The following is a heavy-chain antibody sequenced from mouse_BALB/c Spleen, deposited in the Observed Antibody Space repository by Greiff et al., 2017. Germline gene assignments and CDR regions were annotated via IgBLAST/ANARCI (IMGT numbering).Heavy chain of an antibody. D-gene: IGHD6-1*01. CDR1: GFNIKDYY. CDR3: SARRQYYFDY. CDR2: IDPENGDT. Sequence: VQLQQSGAELVRSGASVKLSCTASGFNIKDYYMHWVKQRPEQGLEWIGWIDPENGDTEYAPKFQGKATMTADTSSNTAYLQLSSLTSEDTAVYYCSARRQYYFDYWGQGTTLTVSS. J-gene: IGHJ2*01. V-gene: IGHV14-4*02.